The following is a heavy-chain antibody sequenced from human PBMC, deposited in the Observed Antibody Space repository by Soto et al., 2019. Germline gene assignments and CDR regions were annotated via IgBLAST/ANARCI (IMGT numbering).Heavy chain of an antibody. CDR2: ISVSGDRT. V-gene: IGHV3-23*01. D-gene: IGHD2-2*01. Sequence: GGSLRLSCAASGFTFSSYAMCWVRQAPGKGLEWVSSISVSGDRTFYADSVKGRFTISRDNSRNTLHLQMNSLRAEDTALYYCGKDGDSITRNKLLDYWGQGTLVTVSS. CDR3: GKDGDSITRNKLLDY. CDR1: GFTFSSYA. J-gene: IGHJ4*02.